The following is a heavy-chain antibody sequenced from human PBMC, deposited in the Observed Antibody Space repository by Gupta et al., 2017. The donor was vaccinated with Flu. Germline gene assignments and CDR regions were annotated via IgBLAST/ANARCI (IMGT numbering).Heavy chain of an antibody. V-gene: IGHV3-49*04. CDR1: GFTFGDYA. CDR2: IRTKVYDGTT. CDR3: TRAVDTAFDY. J-gene: IGHJ4*02. D-gene: IGHD5-18*01. Sequence: EVQLVESGGGLVQPGRSLRLSCTASGFTFGDYAMSWVRQAPGKGLEWISFIRTKVYDGTTEYAASVNGRFTISREDSNSIAYLQMNSLKTEDTAVYYGTRAVDTAFDYWGQGTLVTVSS.